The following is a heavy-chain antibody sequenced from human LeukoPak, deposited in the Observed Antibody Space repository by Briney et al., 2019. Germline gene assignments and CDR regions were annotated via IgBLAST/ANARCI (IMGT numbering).Heavy chain of an antibody. V-gene: IGHV3-30-3*01. CDR1: GFTFSSYA. J-gene: IGHJ6*02. CDR2: ISYDGSNK. D-gene: IGHD3-10*01. CDR3: AKVGLLWFGEPRGMDV. Sequence: PGGSLRLSCAASGFTFSSYAMHWVRQAPGKGLEWVAVISYDGSNKYYADSVKGRFTISRDNSKNTLYLQMNSLRAEDTTVYYCAKVGLLWFGEPRGMDVWGQGTTVTVSS.